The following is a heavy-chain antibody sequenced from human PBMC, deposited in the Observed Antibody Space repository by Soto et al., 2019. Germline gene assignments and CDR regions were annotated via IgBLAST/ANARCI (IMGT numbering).Heavy chain of an antibody. CDR2: ISAYNGNT. J-gene: IGHJ4*02. CDR3: ACGYGDYVDY. V-gene: IGHV1-18*01. Sequence: GAPMEVSRQAFGFNLTNHGIHWLRQAPGQGLEWMGWISAYNGNTNYAQKLQGRVTMTTDTSTSTAYMELRSLRSDDTAVYYCACGYGDYVDYWGQGTLVTVSS. CDR1: GFNLTNHG. D-gene: IGHD4-17*01.